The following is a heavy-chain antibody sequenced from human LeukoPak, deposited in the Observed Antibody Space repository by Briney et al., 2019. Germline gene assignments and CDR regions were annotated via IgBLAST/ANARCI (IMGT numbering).Heavy chain of an antibody. CDR1: GYTFTGYY. V-gene: IGHV1-2*02. Sequence: ASVKVSCKASGYTFTGYYMHWVRQAPGQGLEWMGWINPNSGGTNYAQKFQGRVTMTRDTSISTAYMELSRLRSDDTAVYYCARDRGGNDFWSGYYDDYWGQGILVTVSS. CDR2: INPNSGGT. J-gene: IGHJ4*02. D-gene: IGHD3-3*01. CDR3: ARDRGGNDFWSGYYDDY.